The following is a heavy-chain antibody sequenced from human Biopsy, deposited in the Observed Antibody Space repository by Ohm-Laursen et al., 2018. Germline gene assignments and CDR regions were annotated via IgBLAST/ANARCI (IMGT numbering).Heavy chain of an antibody. CDR2: ISTYNDDT. V-gene: IGHV1-18*04. CDR3: ARDPGYDFWSGSDPFDI. Sequence: GASVKVSCKPSGYTFTAYGISWVRQAPGQGLEWMGWISTYNDDTNIAQKFQGRVSMTTDTSTRTAYMELRSLRSGDTAIYFCARDPGYDFWSGSDPFDIWGQGTLVTVS. CDR1: GYTFTAYG. J-gene: IGHJ3*02. D-gene: IGHD3-3*01.